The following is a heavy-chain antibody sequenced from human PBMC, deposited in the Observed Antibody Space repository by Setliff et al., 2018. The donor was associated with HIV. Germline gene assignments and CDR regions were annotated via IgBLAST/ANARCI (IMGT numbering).Heavy chain of an antibody. CDR3: ARGPLLAGDGPYYFDY. J-gene: IGHJ4*02. CDR1: GYTFTGYY. Sequence: ASVKVSCKASGYTFTGYYMHWVRQAPGQGLEWMGWINPNSGGTNYAQKFQGRVTMTSDTSISTAYMELSSLRSEDTAVFYCARGPLLAGDGPYYFDYWGQGTRVTVSS. CDR2: INPNSGGT. D-gene: IGHD7-27*01. V-gene: IGHV1-2*02.